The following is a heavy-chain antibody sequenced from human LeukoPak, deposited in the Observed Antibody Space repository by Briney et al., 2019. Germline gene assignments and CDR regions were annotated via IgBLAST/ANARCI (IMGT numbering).Heavy chain of an antibody. CDR3: ARDGVVVVAATWGDDAFDI. Sequence: PGGSLRLSCAASGFTFSSYGMHWVRQAPGKGLEWVAVVWYDGSNKYYADSVKGRFTISRDNSKSTLYLQMNSLRAEDTAVYYCARDGVVVVAATWGDDAFDIWGQGTMVTVSS. CDR1: GFTFSSYG. D-gene: IGHD2-15*01. CDR2: VWYDGSNK. J-gene: IGHJ3*02. V-gene: IGHV3-33*01.